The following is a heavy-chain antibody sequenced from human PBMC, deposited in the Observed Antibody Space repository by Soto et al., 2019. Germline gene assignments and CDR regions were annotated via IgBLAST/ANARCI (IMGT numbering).Heavy chain of an antibody. Sequence: ASLWVSGSPSAYTFTIYGISWVRQAPGQGLEWMGWISAYNGNTNYAQKLQGRVTMTTDTSTSTAYMELRSLRSDYTSVYYCARDRDSYGDDYWGQGTLVTVS. V-gene: IGHV1-18*01. CDR2: ISAYNGNT. J-gene: IGHJ4*02. D-gene: IGHD5-18*01. CDR1: AYTFTIYG. CDR3: ARDRDSYGDDY.